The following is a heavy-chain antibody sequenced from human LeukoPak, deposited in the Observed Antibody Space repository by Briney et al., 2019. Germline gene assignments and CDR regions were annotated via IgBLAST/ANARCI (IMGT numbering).Heavy chain of an antibody. V-gene: IGHV3-30*18. CDR2: ISYDGTSK. Sequence: GGSLRLSCAASGFTFSNYGMHWVRQAPGKGLEWVAVISYDGTSKYYADSVKGRFTISRDNSRNTLYLQMNTLRAEDTAVYYCAKGSVETSSTWMRHLDYWGQGTLVTVSS. CDR1: GFTFSNYG. CDR3: AKGSVETSSTWMRHLDY. D-gene: IGHD2/OR15-2a*01. J-gene: IGHJ4*02.